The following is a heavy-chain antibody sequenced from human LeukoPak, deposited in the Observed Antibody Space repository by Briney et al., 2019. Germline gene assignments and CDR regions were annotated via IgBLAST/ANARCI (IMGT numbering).Heavy chain of an antibody. CDR1: GFNFRNFD. J-gene: IGHJ4*02. Sequence: GGSLRLSCAASGFNFRNFDIQWVRQAPGDGLEWVAGIWFDGSEKSYADSVKGRLTLSRDNSKNTVYLQMNSLRVEDTAVYFCARDHRAYFYGPGSYLGYWGQGTLVTVSS. CDR2: IWFDGSEK. D-gene: IGHD3-10*01. V-gene: IGHV3-33*01. CDR3: ARDHRAYFYGPGSYLGY.